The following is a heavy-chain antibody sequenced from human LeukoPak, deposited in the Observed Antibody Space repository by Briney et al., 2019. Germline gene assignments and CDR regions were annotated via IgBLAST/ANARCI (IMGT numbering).Heavy chain of an antibody. Sequence: GGSLRLSCATSGFTFSDYYMSWFRQAPGKGLEWVSYTETSGGDTHYADSVKGRFTISRDDARNSMFLQMSGLRDEDTAVYYCATSSGSSAWGQGTLVTVSS. CDR1: GFTFSDYY. CDR2: TETSGGDT. J-gene: IGHJ5*02. V-gene: IGHV3-11*01. CDR3: ATSSGSSA. D-gene: IGHD3-10*01.